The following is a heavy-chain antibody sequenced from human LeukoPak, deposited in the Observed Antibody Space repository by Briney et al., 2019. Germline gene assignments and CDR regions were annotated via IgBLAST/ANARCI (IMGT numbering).Heavy chain of an antibody. V-gene: IGHV1-2*02. J-gene: IGHJ5*02. Sequence: ASVKVSCKASGYTFTDYYMHWVRQAPGEGLEWMGWINPNSGGTNYAQQFQGRVTMTRDTSISTAYMELSRLRYDDTAVYRCAIARCSSTICNAVWIDPWGQGTLVTVSS. CDR3: AIARCSSTICNAVWIDP. D-gene: IGHD2-2*01. CDR1: GYTFTDYY. CDR2: INPNSGGT.